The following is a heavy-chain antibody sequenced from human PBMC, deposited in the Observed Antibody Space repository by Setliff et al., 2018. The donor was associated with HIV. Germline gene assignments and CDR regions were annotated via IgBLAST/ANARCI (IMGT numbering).Heavy chain of an antibody. Sequence: PGGSLRLSCAASGFTFNNYAMHWVRQAPGKGLEWLSVISFDGSNKYYAEPVKGRFTISRDKSKNTLYLHMSSLKPEDTAVYYCARESYLYGSGSYPTYFQHCGQGTLVTVSS. V-gene: IGHV3-30*04. D-gene: IGHD3-10*01. CDR1: GFTFNNYA. CDR2: ISFDGSNK. CDR3: ARESYLYGSGSYPTYFQH. J-gene: IGHJ1*01.